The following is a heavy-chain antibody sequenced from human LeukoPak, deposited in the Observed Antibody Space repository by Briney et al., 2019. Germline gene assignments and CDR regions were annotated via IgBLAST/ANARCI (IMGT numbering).Heavy chain of an antibody. D-gene: IGHD2-21*02. CDR1: GGSFSGYY. CDR3: ARGRVTNLYYYYYYMDV. V-gene: IGHV4-34*01. Sequence: SETLSLTCAVNGGSFSGYYWSWIRQPPGKGLEWIGEINHSGSTNYNPSLKSRVTISVDTSKNQFSLKLSSVTAADTAVYYCARGRVTNLYYYYYYMDVWGKGTTVTVSS. J-gene: IGHJ6*03. CDR2: INHSGST.